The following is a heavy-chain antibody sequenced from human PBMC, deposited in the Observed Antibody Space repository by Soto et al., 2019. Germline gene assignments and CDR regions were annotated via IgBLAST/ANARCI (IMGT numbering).Heavy chain of an antibody. D-gene: IGHD6-6*01. CDR1: GYTFTTYT. Sequence: ASVKVSCKASGYTFTTYTVHWVRQAPGQRLEWMGWINSGNGDTKYSQKFQGRVTITRDTSASTAYMELSSLRSEDTAVYYCAREIDGQLARYFDSRAQRPPVTVSS. CDR2: INSGNGDT. CDR3: AREIDGQLARYFDS. J-gene: IGHJ4*02. V-gene: IGHV1-3*01.